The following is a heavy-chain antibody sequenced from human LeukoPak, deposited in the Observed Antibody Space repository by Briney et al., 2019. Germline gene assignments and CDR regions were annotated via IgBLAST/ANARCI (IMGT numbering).Heavy chain of an antibody. V-gene: IGHV4-34*01. CDR3: ARGGAWIYDFWSGQNWFDP. CDR1: GGSFSGYY. J-gene: IGHJ5*02. CDR2: INHSGST. Sequence: SETLSLTCAVYGGSFSGYYWSWIRQPPGKGLEWIGEINHSGSTNYNPSLKSRVTISVDTSKNQFSLKLSSVTAADTAVYYCARGGAWIYDFWSGQNWFDPWGQGTLVTVSS. D-gene: IGHD3-3*01.